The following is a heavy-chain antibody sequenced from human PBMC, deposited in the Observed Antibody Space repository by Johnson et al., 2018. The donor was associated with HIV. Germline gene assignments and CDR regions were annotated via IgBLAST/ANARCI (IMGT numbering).Heavy chain of an antibody. CDR3: ANRGHLAWPETYACDI. Sequence: VQLVESGGGLVQPGGSLRLSCVASGFTFSNYWMNWVRQAPGKGLEWVANIKQDGSEKHYLDSVKGRFTISRDNAKNSLYLQMNSLRAEDTAVYYCANRGHLAWPETYACDIWGQGTMVTVSS. J-gene: IGHJ3*02. V-gene: IGHV3-7*03. CDR1: GFTFSNYW. CDR2: IKQDGSEK. D-gene: IGHD1-14*01.